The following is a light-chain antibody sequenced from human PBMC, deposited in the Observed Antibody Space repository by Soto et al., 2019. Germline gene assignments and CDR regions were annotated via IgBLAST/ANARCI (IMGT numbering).Light chain of an antibody. CDR1: QSISIW. Sequence: DIQLTQSPSTLSASIGDRVTITCRARQSISIWLAWYQQKPGKAPKLLIYDASSLESGVPSRFSGSGSGTEFTLTISNLQPDDFATYFCQQYNNYPRTFGQGTKVDIK. J-gene: IGKJ1*01. CDR2: DAS. CDR3: QQYNNYPRT. V-gene: IGKV1-5*01.